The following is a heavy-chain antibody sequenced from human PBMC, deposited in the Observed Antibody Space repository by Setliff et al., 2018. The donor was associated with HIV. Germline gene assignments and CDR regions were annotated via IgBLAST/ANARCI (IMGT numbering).Heavy chain of an antibody. Sequence: PGGSLRLSCLTSGFTFGDYALSWFRQAPGKGLEWVAFIRSKVYGGTTEYAASVKGRFAILRDDSTSIAYLQMNSLKTEDTGVYYCARADYGDFVEYWGRGTLVTVSS. V-gene: IGHV3-49*03. D-gene: IGHD4-17*01. J-gene: IGHJ4*02. CDR3: ARADYGDFVEY. CDR2: IRSKVYGGTT. CDR1: GFTFGDYA.